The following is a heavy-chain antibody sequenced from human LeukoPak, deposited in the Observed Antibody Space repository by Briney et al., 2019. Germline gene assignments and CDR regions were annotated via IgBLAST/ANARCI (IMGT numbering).Heavy chain of an antibody. CDR3: ARGGYSLYDY. D-gene: IGHD5-18*01. CDR1: GGSIDITNY. Sequence: SETLSLTCGVSGGSIDITNYWSWVRQAPGKGLEWIGEIAHDGTINYNPSLRSRVAMSLDRANNQFSLKVSSVTAADTAVYYCARGGYSLYDYWGQGTLVTVSS. J-gene: IGHJ4*02. V-gene: IGHV4-4*02. CDR2: IAHDGTI.